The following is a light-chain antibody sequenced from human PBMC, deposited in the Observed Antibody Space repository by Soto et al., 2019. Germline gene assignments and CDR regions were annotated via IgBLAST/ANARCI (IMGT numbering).Light chain of an antibody. CDR3: QQYGTSEII. V-gene: IGKV3-20*01. Sequence: EIVLTQSPGTLSLSPGERATLSCRASQSVSSSRLAWYRQKPGQAPRLLIYGASSRTTGVPDRYSASGSGTDFTLTISRLEPEDFAVFFCQQYGTSEIIFGQGTRLEIK. J-gene: IGKJ5*01. CDR1: QSVSSSR. CDR2: GAS.